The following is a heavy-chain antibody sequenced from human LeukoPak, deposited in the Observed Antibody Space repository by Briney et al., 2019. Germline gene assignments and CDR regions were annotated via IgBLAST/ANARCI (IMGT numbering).Heavy chain of an antibody. Sequence: SETLSLTCTVSGGSISSYYWSWIRQPPGKGLEWIGYIYYSGSTNYNPSLKSRVTISVDTSKNQFSLKLSSVTAADTAVYYCARRPYCSGGSCYIFDYWGQGTLVTVSS. CDR1: GGSISSYY. V-gene: IGHV4-59*08. J-gene: IGHJ4*02. D-gene: IGHD2-15*01. CDR2: IYYSGST. CDR3: ARRPYCSGGSCYIFDY.